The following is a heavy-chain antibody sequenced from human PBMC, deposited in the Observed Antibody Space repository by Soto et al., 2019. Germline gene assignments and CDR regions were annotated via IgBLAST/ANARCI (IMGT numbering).Heavy chain of an antibody. D-gene: IGHD3-9*01. J-gene: IGHJ4*02. Sequence: SLRLSCVASGFTFSNYVMCWVRQAPGKGLEWISGIRASGDSPYYVDSVKGRFAISRDNSKNTLYLQMNSLRAEDTAVYYCAEVLSNISGCFDSWGQGTLVTGSA. V-gene: IGHV3-23*01. CDR3: AEVLSNISGCFDS. CDR2: IRASGDSP. CDR1: GFTFSNYV.